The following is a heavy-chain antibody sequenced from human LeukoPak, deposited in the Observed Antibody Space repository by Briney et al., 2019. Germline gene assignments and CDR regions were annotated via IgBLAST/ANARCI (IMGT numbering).Heavy chain of an antibody. V-gene: IGHV4-39*01. Sequence: PSETLSLTCTVSGGSISSSSYYWGWIRQPPGKGLEWIGNIYYSGSTYYNPSLKSRVTISVDTSKNQFSLKLSSVTAADTAVYYCARLDGEYNFDYWGQGTLVTVSS. CDR2: IYYSGST. CDR1: GGSISSSSYY. CDR3: ARLDGEYNFDY. D-gene: IGHD4-17*01. J-gene: IGHJ4*02.